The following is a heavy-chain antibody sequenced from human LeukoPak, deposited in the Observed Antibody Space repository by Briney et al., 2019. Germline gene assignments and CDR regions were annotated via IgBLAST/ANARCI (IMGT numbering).Heavy chain of an antibody. CDR3: ARDSSSWSSAGGY. J-gene: IGHJ4*02. V-gene: IGHV1-46*01. CDR1: GYTFTSYY. Sequence: ASVKVSCKPSGYTFTSYYIHWVRQAPGQGLEWMGIINPSGGSTNYAQKFQGRVTMTRDTSTSTVYMELRSLRSDDTAVYYCARDSSSWSSAGGYWGQGTLVTVSS. CDR2: INPSGGST. D-gene: IGHD6-13*01.